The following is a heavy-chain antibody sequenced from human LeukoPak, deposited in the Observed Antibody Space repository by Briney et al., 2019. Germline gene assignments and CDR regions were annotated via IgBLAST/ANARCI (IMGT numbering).Heavy chain of an antibody. CDR3: ARDFWDSQSDYNDAFDI. Sequence: GGSLRLSCAASGFTFSSYWMHWVRQAPGKGLVWISRINTDGSSTTYADSVKGRFTISRDNAKNTLYLQMNSLRAEDTAVYYCARDFWDSQSDYNDAFDIWGQGTMVTVSS. V-gene: IGHV3-74*01. J-gene: IGHJ3*02. CDR1: GFTFSSYW. CDR2: INTDGSST. D-gene: IGHD3/OR15-3a*01.